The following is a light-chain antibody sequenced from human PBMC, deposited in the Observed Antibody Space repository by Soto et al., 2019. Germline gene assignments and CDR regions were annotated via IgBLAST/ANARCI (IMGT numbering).Light chain of an antibody. J-gene: IGLJ1*01. V-gene: IGLV2-18*02. Sequence: QSVLTQPPSVSGSPGQSVTISCTGTSSDVGSYNRVSWYQQPPGTAPKLMIYEVSNRPSGVPDRFSGSKSGNTASLTISVLQAEDEADYYCSSYTSSSTYVFGTGTNVTVL. CDR2: EVS. CDR1: SSDVGSYNR. CDR3: SSYTSSSTYV.